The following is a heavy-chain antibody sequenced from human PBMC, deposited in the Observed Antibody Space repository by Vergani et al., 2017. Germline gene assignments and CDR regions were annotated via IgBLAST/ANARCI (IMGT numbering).Heavy chain of an antibody. CDR1: GFTFSSYG. CDR2: IWYDGSNK. J-gene: IGHJ6*02. CDR3: ARGSRLGYYYGMDV. D-gene: IGHD3-10*01. Sequence: QVQLVESGGGVVQPGRSLRLSCAASGFTFSSYGMHWVRQAPGKGLEWVAVIWYDGSNKYYADSLKGRFTISRDNSKNTLYLQMNSLRAEDTAVFYCARGSRLGYYYGMDVWGQGTTVTVSS. V-gene: IGHV3-33*01.